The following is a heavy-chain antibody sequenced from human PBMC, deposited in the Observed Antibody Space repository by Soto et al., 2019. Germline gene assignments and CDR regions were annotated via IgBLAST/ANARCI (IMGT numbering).Heavy chain of an antibody. CDR1: GGSISSSSYY. J-gene: IGHJ4*02. Sequence: SETLSLTCTVSGGSISSSSYYWGWIRQPPGKGLEWIGSIYYSGSTYYNPSLKSRVTISVDTSKNQFSLKLSSVTAADTAVYYCASVIGQDFDYWGQGTLVIVSS. CDR3: ASVIGQDFDY. CDR2: IYYSGST. V-gene: IGHV4-39*01.